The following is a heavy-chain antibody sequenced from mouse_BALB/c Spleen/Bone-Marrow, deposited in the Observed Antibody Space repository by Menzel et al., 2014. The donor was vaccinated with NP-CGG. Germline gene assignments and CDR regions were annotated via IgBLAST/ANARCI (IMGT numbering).Heavy chain of an antibody. CDR1: GYTFTSYW. V-gene: IGHV1S81*02. J-gene: IGHJ2*01. CDR2: INPSNGRT. CDR3: ARCYYGNYFDY. Sequence: VQLQQSGPQLVRPGASVKLSCKASGYTFTSYWMHWVKQRPGQGLEWIGEINPSNGRTNYNEKFKSKATLTVDKSSSTAYMQLSSLTSEDSAVYYCARCYYGNYFDYWGQGTTLTVSS. D-gene: IGHD2-1*01.